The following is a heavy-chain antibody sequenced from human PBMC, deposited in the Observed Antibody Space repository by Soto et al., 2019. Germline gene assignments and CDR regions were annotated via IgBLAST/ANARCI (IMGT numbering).Heavy chain of an antibody. CDR3: ARWDGYGDV. D-gene: IGHD4-17*01. CDR1: GFSFSTYS. V-gene: IGHV3-23*01. CDR2: LSGGGSNT. J-gene: IGHJ4*02. Sequence: LRLSCAASGFSFSTYSMAWVRQTPGKGLAWVSGLSGGGSNTFYADSVQGRFTISVDNSKNTVYLQMNSLRVEDTAVYYCARWDGYGDVWGQGTLVTVSS.